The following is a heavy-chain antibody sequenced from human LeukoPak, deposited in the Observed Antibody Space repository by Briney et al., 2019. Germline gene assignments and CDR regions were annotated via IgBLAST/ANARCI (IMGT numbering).Heavy chain of an antibody. V-gene: IGHV3-48*01. D-gene: IGHD7-27*01. Sequence: TGGSLRLSCAASGFSFSTYSMNWVRQAPGKGLQWVSYISSGSSAIYYTDSVKGRFTITRDDAKNSVYLLMNSLRTEDTAVYYCGTGDPRFDYWGQGILVTVSS. J-gene: IGHJ4*02. CDR3: GTGDPRFDY. CDR2: ISSGSSAI. CDR1: GFSFSTYS.